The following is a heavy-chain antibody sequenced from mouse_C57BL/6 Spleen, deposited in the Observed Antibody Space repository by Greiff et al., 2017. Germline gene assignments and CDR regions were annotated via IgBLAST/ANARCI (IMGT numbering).Heavy chain of an antibody. Sequence: QVQLQQSGAELVKPGASVKLSCKASGYTFTSYWMQWVKQRPGQGLEWIGEIDPSDSYTNYNQKFKGKATLTVDTSSSTAYMQLSSLTSEDSAVYYCASIYYYGSSYRMDYWGQGTSVTVSS. CDR3: ASIYYYGSSYRMDY. D-gene: IGHD1-1*01. CDR2: IDPSDSYT. V-gene: IGHV1-50*01. CDR1: GYTFTSYW. J-gene: IGHJ4*01.